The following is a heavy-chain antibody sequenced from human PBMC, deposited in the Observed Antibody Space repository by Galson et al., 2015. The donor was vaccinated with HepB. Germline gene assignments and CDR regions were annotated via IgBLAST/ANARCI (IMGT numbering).Heavy chain of an antibody. J-gene: IGHJ2*01. V-gene: IGHV4-39*01. CDR3: ARHGRCSGGSCYWWYFDL. D-gene: IGHD2-15*01. Sequence: ETLSLTCTVSGGSISSSSYYWGWIRQPPGKGLEWIGSIYYSGSTYYNPSLKSRVTISVDTSKNQFSLKLSSVTAADTAVYYCARHGRCSGGSCYWWYFDLWGRGTLVTVSS. CDR1: GGSISSSSYY. CDR2: IYYSGST.